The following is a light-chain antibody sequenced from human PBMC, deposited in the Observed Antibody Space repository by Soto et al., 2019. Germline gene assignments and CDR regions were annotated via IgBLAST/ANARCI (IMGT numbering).Light chain of an antibody. CDR3: QQYGSSGT. Sequence: DIVMTQSPDSLAVSLGERATINCKSSQSVLYSSNNKNYLAWYQQKPGQPPKLLIYWASTRESGVPDRFSGSGSGTDFTLTISRLEHEDFAVYYCQQYGSSGTFGQGTKVDIK. CDR1: QSVLYSSNNKNY. CDR2: WAS. V-gene: IGKV4-1*01. J-gene: IGKJ1*01.